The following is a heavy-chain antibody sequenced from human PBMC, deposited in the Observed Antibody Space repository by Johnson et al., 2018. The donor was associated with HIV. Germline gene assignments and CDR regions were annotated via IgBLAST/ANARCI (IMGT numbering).Heavy chain of an antibody. CDR1: GFTFSNAW. J-gene: IGHJ3*02. D-gene: IGHD1-26*01. CDR2: VGIAGDT. V-gene: IGHV3-13*01. CDR3: ARGDRSTYYRRGAFDI. Sequence: VQLVESGGGLVKPGGSLRLSCAASGFTFSNAWMHWVRQTTGTGLEWVSAVGIAGDTYYPGSVKGRFIISRDNARNSFYLQMNSLRAEDTAAYSCARGDRSTYYRRGAFDIWGQGTVVTVSS.